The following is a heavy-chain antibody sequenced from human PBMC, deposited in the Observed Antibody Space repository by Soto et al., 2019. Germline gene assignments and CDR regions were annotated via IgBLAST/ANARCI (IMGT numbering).Heavy chain of an antibody. Sequence: PGESLKISCAASGFTFSSYAMSWVRQAPGGGLQWVSAISRSGGSTYYADSVKGRFTISRDNSKNTLYLQMNSLRAEDTAVYFCAKDFGHYDILTGYPTFDYWGQGTLVTVSS. D-gene: IGHD3-9*01. CDR3: AKDFGHYDILTGYPTFDY. V-gene: IGHV3-23*01. CDR1: GFTFSSYA. J-gene: IGHJ4*02. CDR2: ISRSGGST.